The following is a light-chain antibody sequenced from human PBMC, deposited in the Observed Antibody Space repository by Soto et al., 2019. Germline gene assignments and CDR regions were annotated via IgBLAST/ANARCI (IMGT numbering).Light chain of an antibody. CDR1: SSDVGGYNY. CDR2: DVS. Sequence: QSVLTQPASVSGSPGQSITISCTGTSSDVGGYNYVSWYQQHPGKAPKLMIYDVSNRHSGVSTRFPGSKSGNTATLTISGLQAEDKADYYCSSYTSSSTLYVVFGGGTMLTVL. J-gene: IGLJ2*01. V-gene: IGLV2-14*01. CDR3: SSYTSSSTLYVV.